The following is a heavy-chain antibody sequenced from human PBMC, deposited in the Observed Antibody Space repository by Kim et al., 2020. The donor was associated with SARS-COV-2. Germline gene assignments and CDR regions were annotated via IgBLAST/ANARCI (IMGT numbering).Heavy chain of an antibody. CDR3: AKDIASTGDTDY. J-gene: IGHJ4*02. V-gene: IGHV3-43*01. D-gene: IGHD7-27*01. Sequence: YYADSVKGRFTISRDNSKNSLYLQMNSLRTEDTALYYCAKDIASTGDTDYWGQGTLVTVSS.